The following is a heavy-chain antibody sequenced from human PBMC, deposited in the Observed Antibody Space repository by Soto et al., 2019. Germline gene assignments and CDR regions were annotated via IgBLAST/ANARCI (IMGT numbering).Heavy chain of an antibody. D-gene: IGHD6-13*01. V-gene: IGHV2-5*02. CDR2: IYWDDDK. Sequence: QITLKESGPTLVKPTQTLTLTCTFSGFSLSTSGVGVGWIRQPPGKALEWLALIYWDDDKRYSPSLKSRLTITKDTPKNQVVLTMTNMDPVDTATYYCAHTGYSSSWVLNWFDPWGQGTLVTVSS. CDR3: AHTGYSSSWVLNWFDP. CDR1: GFSLSTSGVG. J-gene: IGHJ5*02.